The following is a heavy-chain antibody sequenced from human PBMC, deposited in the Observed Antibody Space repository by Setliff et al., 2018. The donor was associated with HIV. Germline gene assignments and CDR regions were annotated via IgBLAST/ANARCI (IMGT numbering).Heavy chain of an antibody. D-gene: IGHD2-21*02. CDR1: GGSITSTTYY. Sequence: ETLSLTCTVSGGSITSTTYYWGWIRQPPGKGLEWIGTIHYTGNTYHNPSLKSRVTISVEASKNQISLKLTAVTAADPAVYYCAREGDGIDFWGQGTLVTVSS. CDR3: AREGDGIDF. J-gene: IGHJ4*02. CDR2: IHYTGNT. V-gene: IGHV4-39*02.